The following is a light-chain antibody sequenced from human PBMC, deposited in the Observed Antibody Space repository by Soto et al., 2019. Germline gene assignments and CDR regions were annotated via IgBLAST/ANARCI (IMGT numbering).Light chain of an antibody. Sequence: EIVLTQSPATLSLSPGERATLSCRASQSVDTSLAWYQQKPGQAPRLLIYDASIRATDIPARFSGSGSGTDFTLTISSLEPEDFAVYFCQQRSNWPPWTFGQGTKVDIK. V-gene: IGKV3-11*01. CDR1: QSVDTS. J-gene: IGKJ1*01. CDR2: DAS. CDR3: QQRSNWPPWT.